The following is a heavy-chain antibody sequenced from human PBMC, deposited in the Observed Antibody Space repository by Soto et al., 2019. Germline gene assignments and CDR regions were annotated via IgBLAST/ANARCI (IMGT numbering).Heavy chain of an antibody. CDR2: ISYDGSNE. CDR1: GFSFSRYV. V-gene: IGHV3-30-3*01. J-gene: IGHJ6*02. D-gene: IGHD4-17*01. Sequence: QVQLVESGGGVVQPGRSLRLSCVVSGFSFSRYVMHWVRQAPGTGLEWVADISYDGSNEDYADSVKGRLTISRDNSKNTVYLQMNSLRAEDTAGYYCAREQTYCDSPFGMDVWGQGTTVTVSS. CDR3: AREQTYCDSPFGMDV.